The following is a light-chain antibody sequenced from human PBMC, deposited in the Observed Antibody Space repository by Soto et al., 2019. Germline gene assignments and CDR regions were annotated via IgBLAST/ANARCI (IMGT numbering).Light chain of an antibody. Sequence: EIVLTQSPATLSLSPGERATLSCSASQSVSSYLAWYQQKPGQAPRLLIYDASNRATGIPARFSGSGSGTDLTLTISILYPEDFAVYYCQQRRNWPPLTFGGGTKGEIK. V-gene: IGKV3-11*01. CDR1: QSVSSY. CDR3: QQRRNWPPLT. CDR2: DAS. J-gene: IGKJ4*01.